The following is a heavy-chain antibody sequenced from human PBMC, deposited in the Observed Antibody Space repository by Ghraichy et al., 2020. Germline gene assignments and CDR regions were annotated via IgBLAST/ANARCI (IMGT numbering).Heavy chain of an antibody. V-gene: IGHV5-51*01. J-gene: IGHJ3*02. CDR2: IYPGDSDT. D-gene: IGHD2-2*01. CDR3: ARLQQDIVVLPAVRGAFDI. Sequence: GESLNISCKGSGYTFNNYWIGWVRQMPEKGLEWMGIIYPGDSDTRYSPSFQGQVTISVDKSINTAYLQCDSLRASDTAIYYCARLQQDIVVLPAVRGAFDIWGQGTTVTVSS. CDR1: GYTFNNYW.